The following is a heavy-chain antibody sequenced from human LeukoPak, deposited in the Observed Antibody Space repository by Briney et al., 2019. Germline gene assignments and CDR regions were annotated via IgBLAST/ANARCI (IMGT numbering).Heavy chain of an antibody. D-gene: IGHD3-3*01. V-gene: IGHV4-30-4*08. CDR1: GRSISSGDYY. CDR2: IYYSGST. CDR3: ARDSITIFGVRGGWFDP. J-gene: IGHJ5*02. Sequence: SHTLSLTCTLSGRSISSGDYYGSWIRQPPAKGLEWIGYIYYSGSTYYNPSLKSRVTISVDTSKNQFSMKLSSVNAADTAVYYCARDSITIFGVRGGWFDPWGQGTLVTVSS.